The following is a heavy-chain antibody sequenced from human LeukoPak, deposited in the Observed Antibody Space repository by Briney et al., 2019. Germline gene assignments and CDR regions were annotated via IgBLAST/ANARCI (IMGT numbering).Heavy chain of an antibody. J-gene: IGHJ4*02. Sequence: PSQTLSLTCTDSGDSINSGNSHWTWIRQPPGKGLEWLGSVYDSWNNYYNPSLESRITMSVDTSKNQYSLELSSVIAADTAVYYCASYFVGNGGRGYWGQGALVTVSS. D-gene: IGHD3-10*02. CDR2: VYDSWNN. CDR1: GDSINSGNSH. CDR3: ASYFVGNGGRGY. V-gene: IGHV4-30-4*01.